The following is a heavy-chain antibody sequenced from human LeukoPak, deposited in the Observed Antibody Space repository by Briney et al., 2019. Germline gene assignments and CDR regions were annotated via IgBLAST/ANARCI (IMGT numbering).Heavy chain of an antibody. CDR1: GYTFTSYG. CDR3: ARGSRSTVAAGKHDAFDI. J-gene: IGHJ3*02. V-gene: IGHV1-46*01. D-gene: IGHD4-23*01. CDR2: INPSGGST. Sequence: ASVKVSCKASGYTFTSYGISWVRQAPGQGLEWMGIINPSGGSTSYAQKFQGRVTMTRDTSTSTVYMELSSLRSEDTAVYYCARGSRSTVAAGKHDAFDIWGQGTMVTVSS.